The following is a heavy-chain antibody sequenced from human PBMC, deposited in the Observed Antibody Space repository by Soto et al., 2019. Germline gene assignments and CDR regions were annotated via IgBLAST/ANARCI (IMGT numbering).Heavy chain of an antibody. CDR2: IDLSDSYT. CDR1: GYSFTSYC. J-gene: IGHJ3*02. V-gene: IGHV5-10-1*01. Sequence: PGESLKISCKGSGYSFTSYCISWVRQMPGKGLEWMGRIDLSDSYTNYSPSFQGPVTISTDKSISTAYLQWSSLKASDTAIYYCARHGSSGSRDAFDIWGQGTMVTVSS. CDR3: ARHGSSGSRDAFDI. D-gene: IGHD3-22*01.